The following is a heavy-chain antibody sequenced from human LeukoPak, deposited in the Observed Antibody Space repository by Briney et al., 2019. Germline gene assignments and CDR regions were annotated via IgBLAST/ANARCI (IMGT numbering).Heavy chain of an antibody. CDR3: ARETSSSWYPYYYYMDV. CDR1: GYTFTGYY. CDR2: INPNSGGT. Sequence: ASVTVSCKASGYTFTGYYMHWVRQAPGQGLEWMGRINPNSGGTNYAQKFQGRVTMTRDTSISTAYMELSRLRSDDTAVYYCARETSSSWYPYYYYMDVWGKGTTVTISS. J-gene: IGHJ6*03. V-gene: IGHV1-2*06. D-gene: IGHD6-13*01.